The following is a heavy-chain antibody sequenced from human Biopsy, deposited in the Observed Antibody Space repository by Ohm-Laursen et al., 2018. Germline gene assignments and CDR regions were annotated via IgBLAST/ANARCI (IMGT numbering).Heavy chain of an antibody. V-gene: IGHV1-69*06. J-gene: IGHJ1*01. Sequence: SVKVSCKAPGGTFSNYGVNWVRQAPGQGLKWLGGNIPILGTGNYAQKFQDRVTVAADTSTSTATMELRSLRSDDTAVYYCATKLTGYFHHWGQGTLVSVSS. D-gene: IGHD3-9*01. CDR1: GGTFSNYG. CDR2: NIPILGTG. CDR3: ATKLTGYFHH.